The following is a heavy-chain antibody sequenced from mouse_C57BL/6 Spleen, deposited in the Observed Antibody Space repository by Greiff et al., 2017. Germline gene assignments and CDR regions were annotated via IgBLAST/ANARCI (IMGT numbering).Heavy chain of an antibody. CDR2: INYDGSST. V-gene: IGHV5-16*01. CDR3: AREEEGFAY. Sequence: EVQLVESEGGLVQPGSSMKLSCTASGFTFSDYYMAWVRQVPEKGLEWVANINYDGSSTYYLDSLKSRFIISRDNAKNILYLQMSSLKSEDTATYYCAREEEGFAYWGQGTLVTVSA. J-gene: IGHJ3*01. CDR1: GFTFSDYY.